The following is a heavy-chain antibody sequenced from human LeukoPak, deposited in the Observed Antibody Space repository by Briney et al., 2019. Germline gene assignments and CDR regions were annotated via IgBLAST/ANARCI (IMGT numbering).Heavy chain of an antibody. CDR2: INPSGGST. CDR1: GYTFTSYY. J-gene: IGHJ4*02. D-gene: IGHD4-23*01. V-gene: IGHV1-46*01. Sequence: ASVKVSCKASGYTFTSYYMHWVRQAPGHGLEWMGIINPSGGSTSYAQKFQGRVTMTRDTSTSTVYMELSSLRSEDTAVYYCARDRPFYGGEPQNYFDYWGQGTLVTVSS. CDR3: ARDRPFYGGEPQNYFDY.